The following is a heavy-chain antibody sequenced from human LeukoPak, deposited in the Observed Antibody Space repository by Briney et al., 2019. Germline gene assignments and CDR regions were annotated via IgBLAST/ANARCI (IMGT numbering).Heavy chain of an antibody. CDR3: ARADWDTAMIDY. J-gene: IGHJ4*02. Sequence: GESLKISCKGSGYSFTNYWIGWVRQAPGKGLEWVSSISSSSSYIYYADSVKGRFTISRDNAKNSLYLQMNSLRAEDTAVYYCARADWDTAMIDYWGQGTLVTVSS. D-gene: IGHD5-18*01. V-gene: IGHV3-21*01. CDR1: GYSFTNYW. CDR2: ISSSSSYI.